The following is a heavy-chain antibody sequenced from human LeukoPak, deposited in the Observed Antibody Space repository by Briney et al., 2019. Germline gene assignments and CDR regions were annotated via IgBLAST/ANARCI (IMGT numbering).Heavy chain of an antibody. Sequence: PSETLSLTCIVSGGSINSDSSYWGWIRRPPGKRLQWIGTISYSGSTYYNPSLRSRVTISVDTSKNHFSLKLSSVTAADTAVYYCARESGYSSGWYRVDYWGQGTLVTVSS. J-gene: IGHJ4*02. V-gene: IGHV4-39*02. CDR3: ARESGYSSGWYRVDY. CDR1: GGSINSDSSY. D-gene: IGHD6-19*01. CDR2: ISYSGST.